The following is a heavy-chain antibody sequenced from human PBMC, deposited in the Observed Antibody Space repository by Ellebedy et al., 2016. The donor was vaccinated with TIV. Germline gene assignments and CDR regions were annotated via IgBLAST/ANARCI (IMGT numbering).Heavy chain of an antibody. D-gene: IGHD1-14*01. J-gene: IGHJ4*02. Sequence: MPGGSLRLSCTVSGGSISSYYWSWIRQPAGKGLEWIGRIYTSGSTNYNPSLQSRVTMSVDTSKNQFSLKLTSVTAADTAAYYCARSAAGYNLLYYFDYWGQGTLVTVSS. CDR3: ARSAAGYNLLYYFDY. CDR2: IYTSGST. CDR1: GGSISSYY. V-gene: IGHV4-4*07.